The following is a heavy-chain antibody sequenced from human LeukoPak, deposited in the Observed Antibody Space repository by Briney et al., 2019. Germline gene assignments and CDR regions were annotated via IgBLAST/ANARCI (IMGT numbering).Heavy chain of an antibody. J-gene: IGHJ4*02. Sequence: PGGSLRLSCAASGFNFSRYWMNWVRQAPVKGLEWVASIKQDGSEKSYVDSVKGRFTISRDNAKNSLYLQMNSLRDEDTAVYYCARGRPGYFFDYWGQGTLVTVSS. CDR1: GFNFSRYW. CDR2: IKQDGSEK. V-gene: IGHV3-7*03. CDR3: ARGRPGYFFDY. D-gene: IGHD6-13*01.